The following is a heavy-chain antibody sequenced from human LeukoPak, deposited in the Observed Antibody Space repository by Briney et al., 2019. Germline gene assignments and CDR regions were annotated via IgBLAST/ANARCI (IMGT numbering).Heavy chain of an antibody. V-gene: IGHV3-23*01. CDR2: ISGSGGST. Sequence: GGSLRLSCAASGFTFSSYAMSWVRQAPGKGPEWVSAISGSGGSTYYADSVKGRFTISRDNSKNTLYLQMNSLRAEDTAVYYCAKAVYDFWSGYPGWGMDVWGQGTTVTVSS. J-gene: IGHJ6*02. CDR1: GFTFSSYA. D-gene: IGHD3-3*01. CDR3: AKAVYDFWSGYPGWGMDV.